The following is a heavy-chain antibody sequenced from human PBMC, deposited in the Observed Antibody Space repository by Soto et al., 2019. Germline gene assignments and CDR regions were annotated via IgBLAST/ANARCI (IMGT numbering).Heavy chain of an antibody. CDR2: ISYDGSNK. CDR3: VGGQYYFDY. V-gene: IGHV3-30*03. J-gene: IGHJ4*02. CDR1: GFPFTSYG. D-gene: IGHD3-10*01. Sequence: QVQLVESGGGVVQPGRSLRLSCVASGFPFTSYGMHWVREAPGKGLEGVAVISYDGSNKYYADSVKGRFTISRDNSKNTLSLQMNSLRPEDTALSYCVGGQYYFDYRGQGTLVTVSS.